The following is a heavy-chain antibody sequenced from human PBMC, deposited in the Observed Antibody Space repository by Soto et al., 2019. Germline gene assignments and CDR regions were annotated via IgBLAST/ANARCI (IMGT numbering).Heavy chain of an antibody. D-gene: IGHD1-1*01. CDR2: VYYSGST. CDR1: GGSVSSGDYY. Sequence: SETLSLTCTVSGGSVSSGDYYWSWIRHPPGKGLQWIGYVYYSGSTDYNPSLKSRVTISVDTSKNQFSLKLTSVTVADTAVYYCARERTGDPTFFDYWGQGTLVTVSS. CDR3: ARERTGDPTFFDY. J-gene: IGHJ4*02. V-gene: IGHV4-61*08.